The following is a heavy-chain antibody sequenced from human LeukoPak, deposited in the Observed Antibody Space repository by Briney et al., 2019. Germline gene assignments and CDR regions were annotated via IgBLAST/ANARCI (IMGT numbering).Heavy chain of an antibody. J-gene: IGHJ6*03. CDR1: GGSISSYF. CDR3: ARVVYSNYLGLGGSNSDYYMDV. D-gene: IGHD4-11*01. Sequence: SETLSLTCTVSGGSISSYFWTWIRQPPGKGLEWIGYIFYSGTSNYNPSLKSRVTMSVDTSKKQFSLKLRSVTAADTAEYYCARVVYSNYLGLGGSNSDYYMDVWGKGTTVTVSS. V-gene: IGHV4-59*01. CDR2: IFYSGTS.